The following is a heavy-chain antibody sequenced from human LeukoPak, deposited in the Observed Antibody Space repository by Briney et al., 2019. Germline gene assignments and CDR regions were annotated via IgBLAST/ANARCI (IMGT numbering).Heavy chain of an antibody. CDR1: VYSISSGYY. D-gene: IGHD2-8*02. V-gene: IGHV4-38-2*02. CDR2: IYHSGST. J-gene: IGHJ4*02. Sequence: SETLSLTCTVSVYSISSGYYWGWIRQPPGKGLEWIGSIYHSGSTYYNPSLKSRVTISVDTSKNQFSLKLSSVTAADTAVYYCARVYWVYYFDYWGQGTLVTVSS. CDR3: ARVYWVYYFDY.